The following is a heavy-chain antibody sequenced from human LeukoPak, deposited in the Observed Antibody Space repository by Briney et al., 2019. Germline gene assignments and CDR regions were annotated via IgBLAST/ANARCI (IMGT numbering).Heavy chain of an antibody. CDR2: IYYSGST. D-gene: IGHD2-2*01. Sequence: SETLSLTCTVSGGSISSYYWSWIRQPPGKGLEWIGYIYYSGSTNYNPSLKSRVAISVDTSKNQFSLKLSSVTAADTAVYYCARDCSSTSCSPYAFDIWGQGTMVTVPS. V-gene: IGHV4-59*01. CDR3: ARDCSSTSCSPYAFDI. J-gene: IGHJ3*02. CDR1: GGSISSYY.